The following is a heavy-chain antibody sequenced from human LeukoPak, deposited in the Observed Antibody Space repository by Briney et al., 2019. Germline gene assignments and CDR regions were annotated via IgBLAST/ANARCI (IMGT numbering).Heavy chain of an antibody. CDR3: ARGSIWYYGSGVDY. J-gene: IGHJ4*02. V-gene: IGHV1-8*01. CDR1: GYTFTSYD. D-gene: IGHD3-10*01. Sequence: ASVKVSCRASGYTFTSYDINWVRQATGQGLEWMGWMNPNSGNTGYAQKFQGRVTMTRNTSISTAYMELSSLRSEDTAVYYCARGSIWYYGSGVDYWGQGTLVTVSS. CDR2: MNPNSGNT.